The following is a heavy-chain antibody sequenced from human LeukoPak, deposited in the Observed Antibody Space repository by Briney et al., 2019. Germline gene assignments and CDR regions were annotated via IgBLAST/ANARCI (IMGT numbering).Heavy chain of an antibody. CDR2: INHSGST. Sequence: PSETLSLTCAVYGGSLSGYDWSWIRQPRGKGLEWIGEINHSGSTNYNPSLKSRVTISVDTSKNQFSLKLSSVTAADTAVYYCARSVGSGYDYWGQGTLVTVSS. CDR1: GGSLSGYD. V-gene: IGHV4-34*01. CDR3: ARSVGSGYDY. J-gene: IGHJ4*02. D-gene: IGHD6-19*01.